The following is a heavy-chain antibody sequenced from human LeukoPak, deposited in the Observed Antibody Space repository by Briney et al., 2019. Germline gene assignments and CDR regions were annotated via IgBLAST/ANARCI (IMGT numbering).Heavy chain of an antibody. CDR3: ARYDSSGYYYGLDY. D-gene: IGHD3-22*01. CDR1: GDSISSYY. V-gene: IGHV4-4*07. CDR2: IHPSGST. Sequence: SETLSLTCTVSGDSISSYYWSWIRQPAGKGLEWIGRIHPSGSTNYNPSLKSRVTLSVDTSKNQFSLKLSSVTAADTAVYYCARYDSSGYYYGLDYWGQGTLVTVSS. J-gene: IGHJ4*02.